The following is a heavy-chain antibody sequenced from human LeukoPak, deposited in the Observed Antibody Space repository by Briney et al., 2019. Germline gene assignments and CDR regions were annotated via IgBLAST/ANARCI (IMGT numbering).Heavy chain of an antibody. V-gene: IGHV3-21*01. CDR3: ARDEVDTAMVWAFDI. J-gene: IGHJ3*02. CDR2: ITTTGTYI. Sequence: PGGSLRLSCAASGFSFSDYNMNWVRQAPGKALEWVSSITTTGTYIFYGDSVKGRFTISRDNAKNSLYLQMNSLRAEDTAVYYCARDEVDTAMVWAFDIWGQGTMVTVSS. D-gene: IGHD5-18*01. CDR1: GFSFSDYN.